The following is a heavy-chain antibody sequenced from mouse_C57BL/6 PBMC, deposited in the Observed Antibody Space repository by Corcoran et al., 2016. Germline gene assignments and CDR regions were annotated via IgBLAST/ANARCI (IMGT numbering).Heavy chain of an antibody. CDR2: INPNNGGT. J-gene: IGHJ1*03. V-gene: IGHV1-26*01. CDR3: ARSDYYGSSYGFDV. CDR1: GYTFTDYY. Sequence: EVQLQQSGPELVKPGASVKISCKASGYTFTDYYMNWVKQSHGKSLEWIGDINPNNGGTSYNQKFKGKATLTVDKSSSTAYMELRSLTSEDSAVYYCARSDYYGSSYGFDVWGTGTTVTVSS. D-gene: IGHD1-1*01.